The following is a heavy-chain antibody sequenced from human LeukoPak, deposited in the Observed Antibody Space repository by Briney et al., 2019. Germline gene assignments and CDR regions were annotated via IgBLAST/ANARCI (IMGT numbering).Heavy chain of an antibody. V-gene: IGHV5-51*01. CDR2: IYPGDSDT. J-gene: IGHJ3*02. CDR3: ARLDSSGWYAPVDNDAFDI. D-gene: IGHD6-19*01. CDR1: GYSFTTYW. Sequence: GESLKISCKGSGYSFTTYWIGWVRQMPGKGLEWMGIIYPGDSDTRYSPSFQGQVTISADRSISTAYLQWSSLKASDTAKYYCARLDSSGWYAPVDNDAFDIWGQGTMVTVSS.